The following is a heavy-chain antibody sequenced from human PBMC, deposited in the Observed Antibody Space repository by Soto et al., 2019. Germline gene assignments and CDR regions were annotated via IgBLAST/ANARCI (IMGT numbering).Heavy chain of an antibody. V-gene: IGHV3-23*01. CDR3: AKGRRVVVTVISPDDAFNA. D-gene: IGHD2-21*02. J-gene: IGHJ3*01. Sequence: EVKLLESGGGLVQPGGSLRLSCAASGFTFGNYGINWVRQAPGKGLEWVSGISGGGGSTYYADSVKGRFTISRDTSKNTVFLEMNSLTAEATAVYYCAKGRRVVVTVISPDDAFNAWGQGTLVAVSS. CDR2: ISGGGGST. CDR1: GFTFGNYG.